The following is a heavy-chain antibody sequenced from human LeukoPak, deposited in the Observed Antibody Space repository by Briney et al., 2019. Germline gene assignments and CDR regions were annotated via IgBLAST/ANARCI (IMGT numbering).Heavy chain of an antibody. CDR2: IYTSGST. Sequence: SETLSLTCTVSGDSISSGSYYWRWVRQPAGKGLEWIVRIYTSGSTNCNPSLKSRVTISVDTSKNQFSLKLSSVTAADTAVYYCARERITMIVVVNGRFDYWGQGTLVTVSS. J-gene: IGHJ4*02. CDR3: ARERITMIVVVNGRFDY. CDR1: GDSISSGSYY. V-gene: IGHV4-61*02. D-gene: IGHD3-22*01.